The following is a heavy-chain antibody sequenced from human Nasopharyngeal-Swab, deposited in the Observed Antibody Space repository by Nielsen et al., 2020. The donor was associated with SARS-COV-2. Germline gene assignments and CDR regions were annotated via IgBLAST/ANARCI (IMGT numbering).Heavy chain of an antibody. D-gene: IGHD6-13*01. CDR2: IYSRGET. CDR3: ARMDFIASRDY. Sequence: GESLKISCEVSGFSVSYNYMSWVRHAPGKGLEWVAVIYSRGETHYTDSVRGRFTISRDNSKNMVNLQLNSLRAEDTAVYYCARMDFIASRDYWGQGTLVTVSS. J-gene: IGHJ4*02. CDR1: GFSVSYNY. V-gene: IGHV3-53*01.